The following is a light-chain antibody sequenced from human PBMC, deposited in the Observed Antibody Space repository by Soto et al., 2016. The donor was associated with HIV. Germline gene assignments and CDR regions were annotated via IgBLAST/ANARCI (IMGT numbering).Light chain of an antibody. J-gene: IGLJ2*01. V-gene: IGLV3-19*01. CDR3: NSRDSSGNPV. CDR2: GKN. CDR1: SLRTYY. Sequence: SSELTQDPAVSVALGQTVRITCQGDSLRTYYANWYQQKPGQAPVLVIYGKNNRPSGIPDRFSGSSSGNTASLTITGAQAEDEADYYCNSRDSSGNPVFGGGTKLTVL.